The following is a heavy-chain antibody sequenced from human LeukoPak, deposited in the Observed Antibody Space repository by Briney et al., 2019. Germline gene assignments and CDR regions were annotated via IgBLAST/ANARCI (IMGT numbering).Heavy chain of an antibody. CDR3: ARQPVVAATPFYHMDV. D-gene: IGHD2-15*01. V-gene: IGHV4-39*01. Sequence: SETLSLTCTVSGGSISSSSYYWGWIRQPPGKGLEWIGSIYYSGSTYYNPSLKSRVTISVDTSKNQFSLKLSSVTAADTAVYYCARQPVVAATPFYHMDVWGKGAPVTISS. J-gene: IGHJ6*03. CDR1: GGSISSSSYY. CDR2: IYYSGST.